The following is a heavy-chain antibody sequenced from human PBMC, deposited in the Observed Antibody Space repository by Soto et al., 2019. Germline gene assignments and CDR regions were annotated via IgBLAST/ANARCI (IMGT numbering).Heavy chain of an antibody. D-gene: IGHD1-26*01. Sequence: QVQLVQSGAEVKKPGASVKVSCKASGYTFTKHDITWVRQAPGQGLEWMGWISAYNGNTNYAQELQGRVTMTTDTSTSTAYMELRSLRSDDTAVYYCARGRYSGSLDLFDPWGQGTLVTVSS. CDR1: GYTFTKHD. CDR3: ARGRYSGSLDLFDP. J-gene: IGHJ5*02. CDR2: ISAYNGNT. V-gene: IGHV1-18*01.